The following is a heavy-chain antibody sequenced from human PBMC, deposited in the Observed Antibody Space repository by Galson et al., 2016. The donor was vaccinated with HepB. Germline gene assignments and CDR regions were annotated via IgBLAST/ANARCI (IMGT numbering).Heavy chain of an antibody. CDR3: MRHYSSGPRAVDS. J-gene: IGHJ4*02. CDR1: GDSIRSTNYY. CDR2: IYYSGNT. V-gene: IGHV4-39*01. D-gene: IGHD3-22*01. Sequence: ETLSLTCTVSGDSIRSTNYYWGWVRQPPGKGLEWIGSIYYSGNTYYNTSLLSRVSVSIDTPKNQFSLKVTAVAAADAAVYYCMRHYSSGPRAVDSWGQGTLVTVSS.